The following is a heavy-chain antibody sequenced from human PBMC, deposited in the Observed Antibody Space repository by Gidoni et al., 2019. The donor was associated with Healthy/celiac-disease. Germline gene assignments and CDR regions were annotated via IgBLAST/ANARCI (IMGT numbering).Heavy chain of an antibody. D-gene: IGHD2-15*01. CDR3: TTDLRTHHIVVVVAATDY. J-gene: IGHJ4*02. V-gene: IGHV3-15*01. CDR1: GFTFSNAW. Sequence: EVQLVESGGGLVKPGGSLRLSCAASGFTFSNAWMRWVRQAPGQGLEWVGSIKSKTDGGTTDYAAPVKGRFTISRDDSKNTLYLQMNSLKTEDTAVYYCTTDLRTHHIVVVVAATDYWGQGTLVTVSS. CDR2: IKSKTDGGTT.